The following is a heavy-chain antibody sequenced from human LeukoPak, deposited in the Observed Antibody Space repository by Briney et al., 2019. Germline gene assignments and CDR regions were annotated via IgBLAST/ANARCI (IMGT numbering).Heavy chain of an antibody. J-gene: IGHJ6*02. CDR3: AKDIGSGYSYGYYYGMDV. CDR1: GFTLDDYA. Sequence: GGSLRLSCAASGFTLDDYAMHWVRQAPGKGLEWVSGINWNSGSIGYADSVKGRFTISRDNAKNSLYLQMNSLRAEDTALYYCAKDIGSGYSYGYYYGMDVWGQGTTVTVSS. V-gene: IGHV3-9*01. D-gene: IGHD5-18*01. CDR2: INWNSGSI.